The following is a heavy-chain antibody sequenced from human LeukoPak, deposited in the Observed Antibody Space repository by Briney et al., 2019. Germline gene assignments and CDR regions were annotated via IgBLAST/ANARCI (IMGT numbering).Heavy chain of an antibody. J-gene: IGHJ1*01. D-gene: IGHD2-15*01. Sequence: ASVKVSCKASGGTFTNFAFSWVRQAPGEGLEWLGRIIPMFGKTNYAQKFQGRLTLTADTSSSTAYMELSSLTSEDTAIYFCARSLAATDGGSRGQGTLVTVSS. CDR2: IIPMFGKT. CDR3: ARSLAATDGGS. V-gene: IGHV1-69*04. CDR1: GGTFTNFA.